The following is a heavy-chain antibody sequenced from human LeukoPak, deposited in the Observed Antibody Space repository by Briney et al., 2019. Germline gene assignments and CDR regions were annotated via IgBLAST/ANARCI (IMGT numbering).Heavy chain of an antibody. V-gene: IGHV3-11*01. CDR2: ISRSGSTK. CDR1: GFTFSDYN. D-gene: IGHD6-13*01. J-gene: IGHJ4*02. Sequence: GGSLRLSCAASGFTFSDYNMRWIRQAPGKGLEWVSSISRSGSTKYYADSVKGRFTISRDNSKNTLYLQMISLRAEDTAVYYCAKARGSSSWYYFDYWGQGTLVTVSS. CDR3: AKARGSSSWYYFDY.